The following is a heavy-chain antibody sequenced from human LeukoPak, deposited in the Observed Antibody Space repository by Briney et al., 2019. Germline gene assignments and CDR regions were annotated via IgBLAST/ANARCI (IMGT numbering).Heavy chain of an antibody. CDR3: ARVASWPTGSDY. CDR1: GGSISAYY. D-gene: IGHD2-2*01. CDR2: TYYSGTT. J-gene: IGHJ4*02. V-gene: IGHV4-59*01. Sequence: PLETLSLTCPVSGGSISAYYRDWIGPPPPGGVDWVGYTYYSGTTNYNPSLRSRVTMSVDTSKNQFSLNLSSVTAADTAVYFCARVASWPTGSDYWGQGTLVTVSS.